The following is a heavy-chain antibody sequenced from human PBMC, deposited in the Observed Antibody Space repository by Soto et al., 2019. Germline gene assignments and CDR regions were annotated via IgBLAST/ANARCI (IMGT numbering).Heavy chain of an antibody. D-gene: IGHD3-9*01. CDR3: ANGFLDILTGYCDY. J-gene: IGHJ4*02. Sequence: EVQLVESGGGLVQPGRSLRLSCAASGFTFDDYAMHWVRQAPRKGLEWVSGISWNSGSIGYAESVKGRFTISRDKAKSAMYLQMNRLRAEDTDLYYCANGFLDILTGYCDYWGQGTLVTVSS. CDR1: GFTFDDYA. V-gene: IGHV3-9*01. CDR2: ISWNSGSI.